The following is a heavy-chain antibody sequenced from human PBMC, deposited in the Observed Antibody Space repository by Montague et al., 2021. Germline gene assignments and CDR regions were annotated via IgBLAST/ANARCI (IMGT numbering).Heavy chain of an antibody. CDR2: MFYGGAT. CDR3: AKQDYFVSGTSYKGFDP. CDR1: SGSIFHAH. V-gene: IGHV4-59*12. J-gene: IGHJ5*02. Sequence: SETLSLTCTVSSGSIFHAHWSWVRQPPGKGLEWLGSMFYGGATSNNPSLKSRFTMSIDTSTNQFSLKLSFVTAADTAIYYCAKQDYFVSGTSYKGFDPWGQGTLVTVSS. D-gene: IGHD3-10*01.